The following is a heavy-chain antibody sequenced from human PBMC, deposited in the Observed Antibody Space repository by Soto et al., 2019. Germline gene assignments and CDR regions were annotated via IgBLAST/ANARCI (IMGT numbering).Heavy chain of an antibody. V-gene: IGHV3-53*01. J-gene: IGHJ3*02. Sequence: GGSLRLSCAASGFTVSTSYMSWVRQAPGKGLEWVSIIYSGGSTYYADSVKGRFSISRDNSQNTLYLQMNSLRAEDTAVYYCARGSYCGGGCYGAAFDIWGQGTMVTVS. CDR1: GFTVSTSY. CDR2: IYSGGST. D-gene: IGHD2-21*02. CDR3: ARGSYCGGGCYGAAFDI.